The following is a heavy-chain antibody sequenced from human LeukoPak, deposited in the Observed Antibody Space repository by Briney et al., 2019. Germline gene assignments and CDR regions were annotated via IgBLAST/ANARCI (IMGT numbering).Heavy chain of an antibody. CDR2: ISGDGGST. J-gene: IGHJ4*02. Sequence: GGSLRLSCAASGFTFDDYAMHWVRQAPGKGLEWVSLISGDGGSTYYADSVKGRFTISRDNSKNSLYLQMNSLRTEDTALYYCAKAHSSSWYDYYFDYWGQGTLVTVSS. D-gene: IGHD6-13*01. CDR1: GFTFDDYA. V-gene: IGHV3-43*02. CDR3: AKAHSSSWYDYYFDY.